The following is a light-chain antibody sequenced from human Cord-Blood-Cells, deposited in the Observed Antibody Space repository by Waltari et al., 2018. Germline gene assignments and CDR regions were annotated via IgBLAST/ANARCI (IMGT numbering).Light chain of an antibody. CDR1: QSISSW. CDR2: KAS. CDR3: QQYNRYT. Sequence: DIQMTQSPSTLSASVGERVTITCRASQSISSWLAWYQQKPGKAPKLLIYKASSLESGVPSRFSGSGSGTEFTLTISSLQPDDFATYYCQQYNRYTFGQGTKLEIK. V-gene: IGKV1-5*03. J-gene: IGKJ2*01.